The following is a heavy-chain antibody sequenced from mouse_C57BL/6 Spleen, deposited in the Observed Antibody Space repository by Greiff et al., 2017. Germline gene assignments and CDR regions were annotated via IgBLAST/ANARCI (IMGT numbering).Heavy chain of an antibody. CDR2: IWSGGST. V-gene: IGHV2-2*01. J-gene: IGHJ2*01. CDR3: ARNDYDAEVYFDY. D-gene: IGHD2-4*01. Sequence: VKLVESGPGLVQPSQSLSITCTVSGFSLTSYGVHWVRQSPGKGLEWLGVIWSGGSTDYNAAFISRLSISKDNSKSQVFFKMNSLQADDTAIYYCARNDYDAEVYFDYWGQGTTLTVSS. CDR1: GFSLTSYG.